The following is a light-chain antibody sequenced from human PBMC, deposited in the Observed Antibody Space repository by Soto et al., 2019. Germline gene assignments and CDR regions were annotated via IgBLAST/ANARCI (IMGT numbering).Light chain of an antibody. J-gene: IGLJ2*01. CDR3: SSYTSSYVV. CDR1: SSDVGGYNY. V-gene: IGLV2-14*01. Sequence: QSALTQPASVSGSPGQSITISCTGTSSDVGGYNYVSWYQQHPGKAPKLMIYDVSNRPSGVSNRFSGSKSGNTASLTISGLQAEAEADYYCSSYTSSYVVFGGGTKVTVL. CDR2: DVS.